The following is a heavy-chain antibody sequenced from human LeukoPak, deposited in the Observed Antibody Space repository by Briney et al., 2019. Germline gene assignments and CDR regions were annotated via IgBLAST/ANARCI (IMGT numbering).Heavy chain of an antibody. Sequence: SETLSLTCTVSGGSISSYYWSWIRQPPGRGLEYIEHVYYSGNTDYNPSLKSRVTMSVVTSKNQFSLRLNSVTAADTAVYYCARWYCSTTTCYYLDHWGQGTLVTVSS. J-gene: IGHJ4*02. CDR2: VYYSGNT. CDR1: GGSISSYY. D-gene: IGHD2-2*01. V-gene: IGHV4-59*01. CDR3: ARWYCSTTTCYYLDH.